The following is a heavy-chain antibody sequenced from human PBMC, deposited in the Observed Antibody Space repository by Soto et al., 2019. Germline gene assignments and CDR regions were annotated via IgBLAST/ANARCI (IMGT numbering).Heavy chain of an antibody. J-gene: IGHJ4*02. D-gene: IGHD4-17*01. CDR2: ISSGSIYI. CDR3: SRDTVENGGFDF. V-gene: IGHV3-11*06. CDR1: GFSFSDSY. Sequence: GGALRLSCAASGFSFSDSYISWIRQAPWKGLAWVSHISSGSIYIKYADSVEGRFTISRDNAKNSLYLQMNSLRAEDTAVYFCSRDTVENGGFDFCGLCMLVPVYS.